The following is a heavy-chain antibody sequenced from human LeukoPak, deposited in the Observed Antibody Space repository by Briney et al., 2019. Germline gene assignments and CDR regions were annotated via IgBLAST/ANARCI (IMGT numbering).Heavy chain of an antibody. V-gene: IGHV3-30-3*01. CDR2: ISYDGSNK. D-gene: IGHD3-9*01. J-gene: IGHJ6*02. Sequence: GRSLRLSCAASGFTFSSYAMHWVRQAPGKGLEWVAVISYDGSNKYYADSEKGRFTISRDNSKNTLYLQMNSLRAEDTAVYYCARDLPYYDILTGYWNYYYYGMDVWGQGTTVTVSS. CDR1: GFTFSSYA. CDR3: ARDLPYYDILTGYWNYYYYGMDV.